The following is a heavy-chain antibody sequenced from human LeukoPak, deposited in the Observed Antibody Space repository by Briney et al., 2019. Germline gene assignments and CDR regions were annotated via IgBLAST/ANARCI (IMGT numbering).Heavy chain of an antibody. J-gene: IGHJ4*02. CDR3: AMGYDSSGYYGFDY. D-gene: IGHD3-22*01. Sequence: GGSLRLSCAASGYTFSSYDRRWVRQPPGKGLEWVAFIRYEGSNKYYADSVRGRFTISRENSKNTLYLEMTSLSSEDTAVYYCAMGYDSSGYYGFDYWGQGTLVTVSS. CDR2: IRYEGSNK. CDR1: GYTFSSYD. V-gene: IGHV3-30*02.